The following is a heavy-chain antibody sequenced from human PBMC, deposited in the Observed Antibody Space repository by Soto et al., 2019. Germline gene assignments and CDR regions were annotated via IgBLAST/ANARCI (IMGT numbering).Heavy chain of an antibody. D-gene: IGHD4-17*01. J-gene: IGHJ4*02. CDR2: IYYSGRS. Sequence: SETLSLTCTVSGGSITSSSYHWGWIRQPPGKGLEWIGGIYYSGRSYYNPSLKSRVTMSVDTSKNQFSLTLNSVTAADAAVYYCARQRTTVVTQAYFDHWGQGTLVTVSS. V-gene: IGHV4-39*01. CDR3: ARQRTTVVTQAYFDH. CDR1: GGSITSSSYH.